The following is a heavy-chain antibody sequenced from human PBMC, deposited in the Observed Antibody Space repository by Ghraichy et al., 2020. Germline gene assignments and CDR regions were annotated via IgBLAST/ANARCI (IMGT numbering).Heavy chain of an antibody. D-gene: IGHD2-21*01. V-gene: IGHV3-23*01. Sequence: GGSLRLSCGASGFTFSSYAMNWVRQAPGKGLEWVSTISGSGGSTYYADSVKGRFTISRDNSKNTLYLQMNSLRVEDTAVYYCARDLVVPDFGLVSYAFDVWGLGTMVTVSS. CDR3: ARDLVVPDFGLVSYAFDV. CDR1: GFTFSSYA. J-gene: IGHJ3*01. CDR2: ISGSGGST.